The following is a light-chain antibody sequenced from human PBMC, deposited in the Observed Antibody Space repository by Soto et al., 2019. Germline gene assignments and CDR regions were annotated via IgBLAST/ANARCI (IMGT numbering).Light chain of an antibody. CDR3: QQYNNWQIT. V-gene: IGKV3-15*01. Sequence: EIVMTQAPASVSVSIGERATPSCRASQSVSSNLAWYQQKPGQAPRLLIYGASTRATGIPARFSGSGSGTEFTLTVCSLQSEDFAVYSCQQYNNWQITFGQGTRLDI. CDR1: QSVSSN. CDR2: GAS. J-gene: IGKJ5*01.